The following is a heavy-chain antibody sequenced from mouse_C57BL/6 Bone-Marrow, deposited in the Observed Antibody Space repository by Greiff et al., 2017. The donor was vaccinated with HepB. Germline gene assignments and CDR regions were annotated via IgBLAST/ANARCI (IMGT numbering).Heavy chain of an antibody. D-gene: IGHD2-4*01. CDR2: IYPGGGYT. J-gene: IGHJ4*01. V-gene: IGHV1-63*01. CDR3: ARGYYDYDGPGYYAMDY. Sequence: VNLVESGAELVRPGTSVKMSCKASGYTFTNYWIGWAKQRPGHGLEWIGDIYPGGGYTNYNEKFKGKATLTADKSSSTAYMQFSSLTSEDSAIYYCARGYYDYDGPGYYAMDYWGQGTSVTVSS. CDR1: GYTFTNYW.